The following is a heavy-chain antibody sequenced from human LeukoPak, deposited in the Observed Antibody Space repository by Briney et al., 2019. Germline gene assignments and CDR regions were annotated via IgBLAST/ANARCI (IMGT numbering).Heavy chain of an antibody. D-gene: IGHD2-2*01. Sequence: GGSLRLSCAASGFTFSNYAMSWVRQAPGKGLEWVSAISGSGGSTYYADSVKGRFTISRDNSKNTLYLQMNSLRAEDTAVYYCAKSGGTSFLGYCSSTSCYRWFDPWGQGTLVTVSS. CDR1: GFTFSNYA. J-gene: IGHJ5*02. CDR2: ISGSGGST. CDR3: AKSGGTSFLGYCSSTSCYRWFDP. V-gene: IGHV3-23*01.